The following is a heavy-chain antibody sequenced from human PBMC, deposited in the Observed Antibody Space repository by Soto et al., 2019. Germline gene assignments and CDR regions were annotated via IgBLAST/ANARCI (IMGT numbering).Heavy chain of an antibody. CDR3: ARDHHYYDSSGYLDY. D-gene: IGHD3-22*01. Sequence: PGGSLRLSCAASGFTFSDYYMSWIRQAPGKGLEWVSYISSSGSTIYYADSVKGRFTISRDNAKNSLYLQMNSLRAEDTAVYYCARDHHYYDSSGYLDYWGQGTLVTVSS. J-gene: IGHJ4*02. CDR1: GFTFSDYY. V-gene: IGHV3-11*01. CDR2: ISSSGSTI.